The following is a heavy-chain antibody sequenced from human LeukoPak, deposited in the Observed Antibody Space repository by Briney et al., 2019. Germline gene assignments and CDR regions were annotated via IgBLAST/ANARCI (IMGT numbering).Heavy chain of an antibody. CDR1: GGSISSGDYY. CDR2: IYYSGST. V-gene: IGHV4-30-4*08. J-gene: IGHJ4*02. CDR3: ARDSWRYCSSTSCENV. Sequence: SETLSHTCTVSGGSISSGDYYWSWIRQPPGKGLEWIGYIYYSGSTYYNPSLKSRVTISVDTSKNQFTLKLSSVTAADTAVYYCARDSWRYCSSTSCENVWGQGTLVTVSS. D-gene: IGHD2-2*01.